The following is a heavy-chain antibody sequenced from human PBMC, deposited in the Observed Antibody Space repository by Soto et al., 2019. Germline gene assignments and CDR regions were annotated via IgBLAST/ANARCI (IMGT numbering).Heavy chain of an antibody. V-gene: IGHV3-7*03. D-gene: IGHD3-16*01. Sequence: EVQLVESGGDLVQPGGSLRLSCATSDFTFRNYWMNWVRQAPGKGLEWVANIKTDGSATNYVDSVKGRFTISRDNVRNSVSLHMNSLRVEDAAVYFCFGGNGGPQWGQGTLVTVSS. CDR1: DFTFRNYW. CDR2: IKTDGSAT. CDR3: FGGNGGPQ. J-gene: IGHJ4*02.